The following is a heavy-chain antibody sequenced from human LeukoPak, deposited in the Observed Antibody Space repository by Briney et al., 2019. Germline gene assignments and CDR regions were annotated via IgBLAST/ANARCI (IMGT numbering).Heavy chain of an antibody. J-gene: IGHJ4*02. Sequence: GGSLRLSCAASGYTFSDYYMSWIRQAPGKGLEWVSYISSSGSTIYYADSVKGRFTISRDNAKNTLYLQMNSLRAEDTAVYYCARDQITMIVVVPFDYWGQGTLVTVSS. V-gene: IGHV3-11*04. CDR1: GYTFSDYY. CDR3: ARDQITMIVVVPFDY. D-gene: IGHD3-22*01. CDR2: ISSSGSTI.